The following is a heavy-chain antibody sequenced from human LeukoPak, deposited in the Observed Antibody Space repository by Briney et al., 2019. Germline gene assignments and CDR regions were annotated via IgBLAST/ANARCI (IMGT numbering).Heavy chain of an antibody. Sequence: GGSLRLSCTASGFSSHGMFWVRQAPGKGLEWVTFISYDGSNKYYADSVKGRFTISRDNSKNTLHLQMDSPRIDDTAVYYCARDSATGYHRDYWGQGTLVTVSS. CDR1: GFSSHG. D-gene: IGHD3-9*01. V-gene: IGHV3-30*19. CDR3: ARDSATGYHRDY. J-gene: IGHJ4*02. CDR2: ISYDGSNK.